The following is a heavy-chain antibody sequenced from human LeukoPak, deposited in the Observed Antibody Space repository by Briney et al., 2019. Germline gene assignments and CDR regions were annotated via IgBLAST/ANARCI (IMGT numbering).Heavy chain of an antibody. V-gene: IGHV3-23*01. CDR1: GFTFTNYA. D-gene: IGHD1-26*01. CDR3: AKGGKWDVTPFDY. J-gene: IGHJ4*02. CDR2: ISGGGGST. Sequence: GGSLRLSCAASGFTFTNYAMSWVRQAPGKGLEWVSGISGGGGSTYYADSVKGRFTISRDNSKNTLYLQVNSLRAEDTAVYYCAKGGKWDVTPFDYWGQGTLVTVSS.